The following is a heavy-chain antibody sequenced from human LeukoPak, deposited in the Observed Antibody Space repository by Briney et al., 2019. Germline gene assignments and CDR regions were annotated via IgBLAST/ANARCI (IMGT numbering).Heavy chain of an antibody. Sequence: GESLQISCKCSGSRFTSYWIGWVRQMPGKGLKWMGILYPGDFEVRYSTSLQGQVTIAADKSISPAYLQWSSLKASDTAMYYCARHGEKVVAAWGGYYYYYMDVWGKGTTVTVSS. J-gene: IGHJ6*03. D-gene: IGHD2-15*01. CDR3: ARHGEKVVAAWGGYYYYYMDV. CDR2: LYPGDFEV. V-gene: IGHV5-51*01. CDR1: GSRFTSYW.